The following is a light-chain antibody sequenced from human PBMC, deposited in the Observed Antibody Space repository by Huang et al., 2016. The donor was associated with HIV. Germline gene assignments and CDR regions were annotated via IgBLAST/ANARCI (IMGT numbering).Light chain of an antibody. V-gene: IGKV3-20*01. CDR1: QTINSAY. CDR2: GAS. J-gene: IGKJ5*01. Sequence: EIVLTQSPGTLSLSPGERATLYCRASQTINSAYLAGYQQKPGQAPSLLIYGASNRATGVPDRFSGRGSGTDFTLTINRLDPDDFAVFYCQQYDTSPLTFGQGTRLEIK. CDR3: QQYDTSPLT.